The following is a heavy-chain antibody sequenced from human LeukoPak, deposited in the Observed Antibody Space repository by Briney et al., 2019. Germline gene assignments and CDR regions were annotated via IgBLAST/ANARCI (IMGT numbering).Heavy chain of an antibody. D-gene: IGHD3-22*01. CDR3: ASADYYDSSGHPRAFDI. V-gene: IGHV4-59*01. J-gene: IGHJ3*02. CDR1: GGSISSYY. Sequence: SETLSLTCTVSGGSISSYYWSWLRQPPGKGLEWIGYIYYSGSTNYNPSLKSRVTISVDTSKNQFSLKLSSVTAADTAVYYCASADYYDSSGHPRAFDIWGQGTMVTVSS. CDR2: IYYSGST.